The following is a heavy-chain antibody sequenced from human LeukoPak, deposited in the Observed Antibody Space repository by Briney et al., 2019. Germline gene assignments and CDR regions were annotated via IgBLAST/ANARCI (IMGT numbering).Heavy chain of an antibody. CDR1: GFTFSSYA. CDR3: AKEIYGDSTGGRFQY. V-gene: IGHV3-23*01. J-gene: IGHJ1*01. CDR2: IGGSGGSA. Sequence: GGSLRLSCAASGFTFSSYAMSWVRQAPGKGLEWVSVIGGSGGSAYYADSVRGRFTISRDNSKNTLYLQMNSLRAEDTAVYYCAKEIYGDSTGGRFQYWGQGTLVTVSS. D-gene: IGHD4-17*01.